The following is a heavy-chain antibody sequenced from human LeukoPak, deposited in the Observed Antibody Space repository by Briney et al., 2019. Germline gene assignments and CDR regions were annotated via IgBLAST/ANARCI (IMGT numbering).Heavy chain of an antibody. CDR1: GFTFSSYA. CDR2: ISYDGSNK. V-gene: IGHV3-30*04. Sequence: PGRSLRLSCAASGFTFSSYAMHWVRQAPGKGLEWVAVISYDGSNKYYADSVKGRFTISRDNSKNTLYLQMNSLRAADTAVYYCARSGNLRRDGRPGSYFDYWGQGTLVTVSS. J-gene: IGHJ4*02. CDR3: ARSGNLRRDGRPGSYFDY. D-gene: IGHD5-24*01.